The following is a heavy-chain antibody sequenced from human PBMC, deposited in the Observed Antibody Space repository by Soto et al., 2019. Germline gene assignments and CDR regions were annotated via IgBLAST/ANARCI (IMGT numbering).Heavy chain of an antibody. J-gene: IGHJ5*02. CDR2: INPKTGDT. CDR3: ARVPCSGGSCYFTP. D-gene: IGHD2-15*01. Sequence: ASVKVSCKASEYTFVAYYIHWLRQAPGQRFEWMAWINPKTGDTDYAQKFQGRVTVTSDTSISTAYMELTSLTSDDSAVYYCARVPCSGGSCYFTPWRQRTPVTVSS. CDR1: EYTFVAYY. V-gene: IGHV1-2*02.